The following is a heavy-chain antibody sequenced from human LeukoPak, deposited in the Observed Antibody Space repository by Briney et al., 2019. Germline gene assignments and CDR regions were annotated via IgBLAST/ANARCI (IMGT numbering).Heavy chain of an antibody. CDR1: GYTFTSYD. D-gene: IGHD2-2*01. CDR3: AGYCGSTSCYGGPDAFDI. J-gene: IGHJ3*02. V-gene: IGHV1-8*01. Sequence: GASVKVSCKASGYTFTSYDINWVRQATGQGLEWMGWMNPNSGNTGYAQKFQGRVTMTRNTSISTAYMELSSLRSEDTAVYYCAGYCGSTSCYGGPDAFDIWGQGTMVTVSS. CDR2: MNPNSGNT.